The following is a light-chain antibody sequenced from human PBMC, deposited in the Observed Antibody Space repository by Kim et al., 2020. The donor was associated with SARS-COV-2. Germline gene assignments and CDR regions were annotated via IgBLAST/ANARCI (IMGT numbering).Light chain of an antibody. J-gene: IGLJ2*01. V-gene: IGLV3-21*03. CDR2: DDS. CDR3: QVWDSSSDHHVV. Sequence: PGKTDRISCGGNNSGSKRVHWYQQKPGQAPVLVVYDDSDRPSGIPERFSGSNSGNTATLTISRVEAGDEADYYCQVWDSSSDHHVVFGGGTQLTVL. CDR1: NSGSKR.